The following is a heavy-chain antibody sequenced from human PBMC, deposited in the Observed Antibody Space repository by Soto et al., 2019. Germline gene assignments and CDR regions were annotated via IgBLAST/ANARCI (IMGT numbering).Heavy chain of an antibody. CDR1: GGTFSSYT. CDR3: ARGLVGATNHIDY. CDR2: IIPILGIA. Sequence: SVKVSCKASGGTFSSYTISWVRQAPGQGLEWMGRIIPILGIANYAQKFQGRVTITADKSTSTAYMELSSLRSEDTAVYYCARGLVGATNHIDYWGQGTLVTVSS. J-gene: IGHJ4*02. V-gene: IGHV1-69*02. D-gene: IGHD1-26*01.